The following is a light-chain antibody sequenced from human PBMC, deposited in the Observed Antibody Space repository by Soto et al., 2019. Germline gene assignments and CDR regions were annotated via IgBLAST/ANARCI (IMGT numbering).Light chain of an antibody. CDR1: QSVRNW. CDR3: QQFNTYSYT. V-gene: IGKV1-5*01. CDR2: DAS. Sequence: DIQMTQSPSTLSASVGDRVTITCRASQSVRNWLAWYQQKPGKAPKLLIYDASSFESGVPSRFSGSGFGTEFPLTISGLQADDFATYCWQQFNTYSYTFGQGTRVEIK. J-gene: IGKJ2*01.